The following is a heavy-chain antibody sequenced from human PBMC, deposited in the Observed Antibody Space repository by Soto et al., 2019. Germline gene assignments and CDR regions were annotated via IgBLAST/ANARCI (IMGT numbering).Heavy chain of an antibody. CDR2: IKSKTDGGTT. J-gene: IGHJ6*02. V-gene: IGHV3-15*01. CDR3: TIRAGGYSYGDPTDYYGMDV. CDR1: GFTFSNAW. Sequence: PGGSLRLSCAASGFTFSNAWMSWVRQAPGKGLEWVGRIKSKTDGGTTDYAAPVKGRFTISRDDSKNTLYLQMNSLKTEDTAVYYCTIRAGGYSYGDPTDYYGMDVWGQGTTVTV. D-gene: IGHD5-18*01.